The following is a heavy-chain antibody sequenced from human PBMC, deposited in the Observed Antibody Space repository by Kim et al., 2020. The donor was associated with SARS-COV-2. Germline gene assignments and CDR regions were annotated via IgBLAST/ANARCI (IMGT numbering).Heavy chain of an antibody. V-gene: IGHV3-72*01. J-gene: IGHJ4*02. D-gene: IGHD2-2*02. CDR3: VPGFCSSTSCYSSQFDY. Sequence: VKGRFTISRDDSKNSVFLQMNSLKTENTAVYYCVPGFCSSTSCYSSQFDYWGQGTHVTVSS.